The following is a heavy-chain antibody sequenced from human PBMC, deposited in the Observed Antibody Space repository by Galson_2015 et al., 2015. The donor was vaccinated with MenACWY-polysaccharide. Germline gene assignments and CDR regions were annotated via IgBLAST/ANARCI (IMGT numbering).Heavy chain of an antibody. D-gene: IGHD1-1*01. CDR1: GFPFSSYA. CDR2: ISVTGGGT. Sequence: SLRLSCAASGFPFSSYAMSWVRQAPGKGLEWVSAISVTGGGTYYADSVKGRFTISRDNSKNTLYLQMNSLRVEDTAVYYCAKRSGVTTGTDFDYWGQGTLVTASS. CDR3: AKRSGVTTGTDFDY. J-gene: IGHJ4*02. V-gene: IGHV3-23*01.